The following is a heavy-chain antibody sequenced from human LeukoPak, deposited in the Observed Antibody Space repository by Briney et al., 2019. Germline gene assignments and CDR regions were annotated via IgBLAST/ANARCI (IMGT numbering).Heavy chain of an antibody. CDR3: ARDPYGSGPGGVDY. J-gene: IGHJ4*01. D-gene: IGHD3-10*01. V-gene: IGHV3-53*05. CDR2: IYSDGRT. Sequence: PGGSLRLSCAVSGFIVGNDYMSWVRQAPGKGLEWVSLIYSDGRTYYADSAKGRFTISRDNSKNTLYLQMNSLRAEDTAVYYCARDPYGSGPGGVDYWGQGTLVTVSS. CDR1: GFIVGNDY.